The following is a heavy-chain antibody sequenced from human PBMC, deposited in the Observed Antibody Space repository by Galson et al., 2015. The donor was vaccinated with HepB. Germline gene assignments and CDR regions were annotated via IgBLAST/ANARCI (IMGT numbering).Heavy chain of an antibody. J-gene: IGHJ2*01. CDR2: IKQDRSET. D-gene: IGHD6-19*01. Sequence: SLRLSCAASGLTFSTYWMNWVRQAPGKGLEWVASIKQDRSETYHVDSVKGRFTISRDNAKNSVYLQMSSLTAEDTAVYYCVRHLPIIPVGAPWYVDLWGRGTQVTVSS. V-gene: IGHV3-7*01. CDR1: GLTFSTYW. CDR3: VRHLPIIPVGAPWYVDL.